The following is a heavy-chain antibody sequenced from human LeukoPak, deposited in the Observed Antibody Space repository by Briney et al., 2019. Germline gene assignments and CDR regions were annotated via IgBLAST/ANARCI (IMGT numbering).Heavy chain of an antibody. CDR3: ARTISGSYSANDY. CDR1: GGTLTNYG. V-gene: IGHV1-69*13. Sequence: ASVKVSCKASGGTLTNYGIRWVRQAPGQGLEWMGQIIPVFGMTNYAQKFQDRVTITADESTSTAYMELSSLRSEDTAVYYCARTISGSYSANDYWGQGTLVTVSS. D-gene: IGHD3-10*01. CDR2: IIPVFGMT. J-gene: IGHJ4*02.